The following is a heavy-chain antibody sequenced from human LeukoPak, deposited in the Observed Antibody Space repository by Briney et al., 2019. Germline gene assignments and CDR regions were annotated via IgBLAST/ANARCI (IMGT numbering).Heavy chain of an antibody. CDR2: IHSSGST. D-gene: IGHD3-22*01. V-gene: IGHV4-61*02. CDR1: GGSISSGSYY. Sequence: SETLSLTRTVSGGSISSGSYYWSWIRQPAGKGLEWIGRIHSSGSTKYNPSLKSRVTISVDTSKNQFSLKLSSVTAADTAVYYCARGYNYYDSSGYYAFDIWGQGTMVTVSS. J-gene: IGHJ3*02. CDR3: ARGYNYYDSSGYYAFDI.